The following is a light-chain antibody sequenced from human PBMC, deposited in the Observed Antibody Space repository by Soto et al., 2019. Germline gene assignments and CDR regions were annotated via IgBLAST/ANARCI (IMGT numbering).Light chain of an antibody. V-gene: IGKV3-15*01. CDR1: QSVSSN. J-gene: IGKJ2*01. CDR3: EQSNKWPYT. CDR2: GAS. Sequence: IVMTQSPATLSVSPGERATLSCRASQSVSSNLAWYQHKPGQAPRLLFYGASTRAARIPARFSGGGSGTDFTITISGLQSEDFAVYYCEQSNKWPYTFGQGTTLAIK.